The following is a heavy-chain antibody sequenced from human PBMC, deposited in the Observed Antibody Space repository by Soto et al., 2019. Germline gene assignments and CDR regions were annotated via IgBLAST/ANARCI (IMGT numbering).Heavy chain of an antibody. J-gene: IGHJ4*02. CDR2: MNPNSNNT. CDR1: GYTFTSYD. CDR3: AKERGGGYFDY. V-gene: IGHV1-8*01. Sequence: QVQLVQSGAEVKKPGASVKVSCKASGYTFTSYDINWVRQATGQGLEWMGWMNPNSNNTGYAQKFQGRLTTTRNTSKTTANMERSSLRAEDTPVYYCAKERGGGYFDYWGQGTLVTVSS. D-gene: IGHD3-16*01.